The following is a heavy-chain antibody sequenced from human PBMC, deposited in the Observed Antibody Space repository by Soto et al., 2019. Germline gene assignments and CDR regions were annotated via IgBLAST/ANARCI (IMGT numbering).Heavy chain of an antibody. CDR2: ISYDGSNK. CDR3: ARDGGNGYNPYYFDY. D-gene: IGHD5-12*01. Sequence: QVQLVESGGGVVQPGWSLRLSCAASGFTFSSYAMHWVRQAPGKGLEWVAVISYDGSNKYYADSVKGRFTISRDNSKNTLYLQMNSLRAEDTAVYYCARDGGNGYNPYYFDYWGQGTLVTVSS. J-gene: IGHJ4*02. V-gene: IGHV3-30-3*01. CDR1: GFTFSSYA.